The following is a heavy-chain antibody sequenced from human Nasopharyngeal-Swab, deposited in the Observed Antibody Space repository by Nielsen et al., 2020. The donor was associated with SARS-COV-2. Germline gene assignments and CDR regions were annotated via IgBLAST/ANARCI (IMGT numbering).Heavy chain of an antibody. Sequence: ASVKVSCKASGYAFSKYGIHWLRQAPGQRLEWMGWINTNTGFPTYAQGFIGRYVLSLDTSMNTAYLQVNNLRAEDTAIFYCARESYLDYWGQGTLVTVSS. CDR3: ARESYLDY. CDR1: GYAFSKYG. J-gene: IGHJ4*02. CDR2: INTNTGFP. V-gene: IGHV7-4-1*02.